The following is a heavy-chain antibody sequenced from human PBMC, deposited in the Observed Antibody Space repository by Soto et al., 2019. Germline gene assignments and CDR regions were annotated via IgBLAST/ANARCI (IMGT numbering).Heavy chain of an antibody. CDR1: GFTFSFYA. D-gene: IGHD5-18*01. CDR2: ISGSGGST. Sequence: EVQLLESGGGLVQPGGSLRLSCAASGFTFSFYAMSWVRLAPGKGLEWISGISGSGGSTFYADSVKGRFTVSRDNSKNTLYRQMSSLRAEDTAVYYCAKVGYGGEAAVYWYFDLWRGGTLLTVSS. V-gene: IGHV3-23*01. J-gene: IGHJ2*01. CDR3: AKVGYGGEAAVYWYFDL.